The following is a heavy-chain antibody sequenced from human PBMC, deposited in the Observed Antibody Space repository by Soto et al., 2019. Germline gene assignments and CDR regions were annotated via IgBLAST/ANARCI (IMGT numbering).Heavy chain of an antibody. V-gene: IGHV4-34*01. J-gene: IGHJ4*02. CDR2: INHSGST. CDR1: GGSFSGYY. Sequence: QVQLQQWGAGLLKPSETLSLTCAVYGGSFSGYYWSWIRQPPGKGLEWTGEINHSGSTNYNPSLKSRVTISVDTSKNQFSLKLSSVTAADTAVYYCARGGLRRVWWPHYWGQGTLVTVSS. CDR3: ARGGLRRVWWPHY. D-gene: IGHD5-12*01.